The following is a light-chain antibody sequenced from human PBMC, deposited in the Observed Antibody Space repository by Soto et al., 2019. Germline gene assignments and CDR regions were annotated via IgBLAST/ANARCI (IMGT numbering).Light chain of an antibody. CDR3: CSYAGSYTLL. V-gene: IGLV2-11*01. J-gene: IGLJ2*01. CDR2: DVS. Sequence: QSVLTQPRSVSGSPGQSVTISCTGTSSDIGAYNYVSWFQQHPGKAPKLMMSDVSKRPSGVPDRFSGSKSGTTASLTISGLQGEDEADYYCCSYAGSYTLLFGGGTNLTVL. CDR1: SSDIGAYNY.